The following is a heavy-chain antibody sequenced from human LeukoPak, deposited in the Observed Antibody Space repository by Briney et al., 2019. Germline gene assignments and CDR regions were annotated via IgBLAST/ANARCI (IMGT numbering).Heavy chain of an antibody. Sequence: PGGSLRLSCAASGFTFSSYAMSWVRQAPGKGLEWVSAIYTGGSTYYAGSVKGRFTISRDNSKNTLYLQMNSLRAEDTAVYYCARGFVLRPGYSYGNDASDIWGQGTMVTVSS. CDR1: GFTFSSYA. J-gene: IGHJ3*02. CDR3: ARGFVLRPGYSYGNDASDI. CDR2: IYTGGST. D-gene: IGHD5-18*01. V-gene: IGHV3-66*01.